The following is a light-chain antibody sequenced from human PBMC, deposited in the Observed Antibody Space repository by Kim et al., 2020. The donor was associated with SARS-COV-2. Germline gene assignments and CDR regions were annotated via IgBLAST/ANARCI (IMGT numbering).Light chain of an antibody. V-gene: IGKV3-11*01. CDR2: DPS. Sequence: EIVLTQSPATLSLSPGERATLSCRASQSVTGYLAWYQQKPGQAPRLLIYDPSNGAAGRFSGSGSGTDFTLTISSLEPEDFAVYYCQQRRGWPFTFGPGTKVDIK. J-gene: IGKJ3*01. CDR1: QSVTGY. CDR3: QQRRGWPFT.